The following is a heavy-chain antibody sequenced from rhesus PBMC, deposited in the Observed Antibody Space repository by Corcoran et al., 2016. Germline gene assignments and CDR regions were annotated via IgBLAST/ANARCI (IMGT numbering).Heavy chain of an antibody. CDR2: IDGGGRST. CDR3: ASLGRNYAFDF. CDR1: GGSISSSY. V-gene: IGHV4-169*02. J-gene: IGHJ3*01. D-gene: IGHD1-44*02. Sequence: QVQLQESGPGLVTPSETLSVTCAVSGGSISSSYWSWIRPAPGKGLEWIGYIDGGGRSTHANPSIKRRVTLSVDTSTNQFSRKLSSVTAADTAVYYGASLGRNYAFDFWGQGLRVTVSS.